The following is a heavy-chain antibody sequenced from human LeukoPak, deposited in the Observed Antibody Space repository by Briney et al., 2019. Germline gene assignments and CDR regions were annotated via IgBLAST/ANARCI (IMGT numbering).Heavy chain of an antibody. CDR1: GGSFSGYY. CDR2: INHSGST. J-gene: IGHJ5*02. V-gene: IGHV4-34*01. D-gene: IGHD3-3*01. CDR3: ARGGVSYDFWSGYTSNWFDP. Sequence: SETLSLTCAVYGGSFSGYYWSWIRQPPGKGLEWIGEINHSGSTNYNPSLKSRVTISVDTSKNQFPLKLSSVTAADTAVYYCARGGVSYDFWSGYTSNWFDPWGQGTLVTVSS.